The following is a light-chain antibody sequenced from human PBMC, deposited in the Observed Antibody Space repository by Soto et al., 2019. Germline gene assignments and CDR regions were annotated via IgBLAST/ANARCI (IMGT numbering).Light chain of an antibody. J-gene: IGLJ2*01. CDR3: QSYDSSLSGSL. CDR2: GNN. V-gene: IGLV1-40*01. CDR1: SSNIGAGYD. Sequence: QSVLTQPPSLSGAPGQRVTISCTGSSSNIGAGYDVHWYQHLPGTAPKLLIYGNNYRPAGVPDRISGSKSGTSASLAITGLQAEDDADYYCQSYDSSLSGSLFGGGTKLTVL.